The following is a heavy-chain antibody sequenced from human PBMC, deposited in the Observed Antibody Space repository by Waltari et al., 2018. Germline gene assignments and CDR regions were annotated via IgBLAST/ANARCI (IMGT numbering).Heavy chain of an antibody. V-gene: IGHV4-34*01. D-gene: IGHD3-10*01. Sequence: QVQLQQWGAGLLKPSETLSLTCAVYGGSFSGYYWTWIRQPPGKGLEWIGEINQSGSTNYNTSLKSRVTISVDTSKNQFSLKLSSVTAADTAVYYCARVNMVRGVIRYFDLWGRGTLVTVSS. CDR1: GGSFSGYY. J-gene: IGHJ2*01. CDR3: ARVNMVRGVIRYFDL. CDR2: INQSGST.